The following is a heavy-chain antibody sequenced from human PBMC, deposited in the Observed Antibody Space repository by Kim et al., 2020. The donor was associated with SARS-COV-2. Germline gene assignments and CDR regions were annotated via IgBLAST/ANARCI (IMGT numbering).Heavy chain of an antibody. V-gene: IGHV3-23*01. CDR2: GTT. CDR3: ARGISSTDY. Sequence: GTTYYADAVEGRFTASRNNSKNTLYLQMNSLRAGDTALYYCARGISSTDYWGQGTLVTVSS. D-gene: IGHD2-2*01. J-gene: IGHJ4*02.